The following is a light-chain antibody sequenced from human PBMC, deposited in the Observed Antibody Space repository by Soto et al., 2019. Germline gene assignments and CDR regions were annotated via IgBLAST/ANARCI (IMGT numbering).Light chain of an antibody. CDR2: GAS. CDR3: QHFGRSPPVI. V-gene: IGKV3-20*01. Sequence: EMVFTKGPGPLSFYRWERPTLSCRSSQSVSNNYLAWYQQRRGLAPRLLVYGASKRAAGIPDRFRGSGSGSEFSLTISGLAPEDFAVYFWQHFGRSPPVIFGQGTRLEIK. J-gene: IGKJ5*01. CDR1: QSVSNNY.